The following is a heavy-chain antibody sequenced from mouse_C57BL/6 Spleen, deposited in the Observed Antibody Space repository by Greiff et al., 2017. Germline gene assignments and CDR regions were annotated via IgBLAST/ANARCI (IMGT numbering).Heavy chain of an antibody. V-gene: IGHV1-53*01. CDR1: GYTFTSSW. Sequence: QVQLQQPGTALVKPGASVKLSCKASGYTFTSSWMHWVKQRPGQGLEWIGNINPSNGGTNYNEKFKSKATLTVDKASSTAYMQLSSLTSEDSAVYYCARVGYYGSRAWFADWGQGALVTVSA. CDR2: INPSNGGT. D-gene: IGHD1-1*01. CDR3: ARVGYYGSRAWFAD. J-gene: IGHJ3*01.